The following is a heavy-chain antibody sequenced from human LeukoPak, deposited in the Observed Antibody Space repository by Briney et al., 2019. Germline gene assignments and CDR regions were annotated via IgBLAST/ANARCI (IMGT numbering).Heavy chain of an antibody. CDR3: AKGVLSAHLDY. J-gene: IGHJ4*02. Sequence: GGTLRLSCAASGFTFSSYAMSWVRQAPGKGLEWVSGISGSGGSTYYADSVKGRFTISRDNSKNTLYLQMNSLRAEDTAVYYCAKGVLSAHLDYWGQGTLVTVSS. CDR2: ISGSGGST. D-gene: IGHD3-10*01. CDR1: GFTFSSYA. V-gene: IGHV3-23*01.